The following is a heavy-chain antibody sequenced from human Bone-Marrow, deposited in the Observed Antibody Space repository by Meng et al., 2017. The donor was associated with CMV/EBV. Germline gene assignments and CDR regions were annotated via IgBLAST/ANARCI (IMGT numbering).Heavy chain of an antibody. CDR2: INPNSGGT. J-gene: IGHJ5*02. D-gene: IGHD1-26*01. CDR1: GYTFTGYY. CDR3: ARALGATEGWFDP. Sequence: ASVKVSCKASGYTFTGYYMHWVRQAPGQGLEWMGWINPNSGGTNYAQKFQGRVTMTRDTSTSTVYMELSSLRSEDTAVYYCARALGATEGWFDPWGQGTLVTFSS. V-gene: IGHV1-2*02.